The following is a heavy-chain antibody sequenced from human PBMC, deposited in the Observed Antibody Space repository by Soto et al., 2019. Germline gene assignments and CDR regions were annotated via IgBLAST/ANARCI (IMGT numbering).Heavy chain of an antibody. J-gene: IGHJ3*02. CDR1: GFTFNTYA. V-gene: IGHV3-23*01. D-gene: IGHD3-16*01. Sequence: EVHLLESGGGLVQPGGSLRLSCAASGFTFNTYAMSWVRQAPGQGLEWVSAISGSGFSTYYADSVKGRFSISSDSSKNTLFLQMNSLRADDTAVYFCATFTFGRPSDTWGQGTMVTVSS. CDR3: ATFTFGRPSDT. CDR2: ISGSGFST.